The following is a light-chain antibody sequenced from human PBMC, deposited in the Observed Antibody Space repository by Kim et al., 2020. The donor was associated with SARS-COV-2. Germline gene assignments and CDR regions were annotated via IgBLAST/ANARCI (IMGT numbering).Light chain of an antibody. CDR2: EDN. J-gene: IGLJ3*02. CDR3: QSYDSSNHWV. CDR1: SGIIASNY. V-gene: IGLV6-57*02. Sequence: KTVNLCCTGSSGIIASNYVQWYQQRPGSAPTTVIYEDNQRPSGVPDRFSGSIDSSSNSASLTISGLKTEDEADYYCQSYDSSNHWVFGGGTKLTVL.